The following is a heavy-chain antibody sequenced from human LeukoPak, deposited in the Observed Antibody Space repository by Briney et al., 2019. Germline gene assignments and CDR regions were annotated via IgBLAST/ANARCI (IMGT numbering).Heavy chain of an antibody. CDR1: GYNFTSNW. Sequence: GESLKISCKGSGYNFTSNWLAWMRQMPGKGPEWMGIIYDTGTRYSPSFQGQVTISADRSISTAYLQWGSLQASDTAIYYCARQPLVRDCGGDCEFDYWGQGTLVSVSS. D-gene: IGHD2-21*02. V-gene: IGHV5-51*01. CDR2: IYDTGT. CDR3: ARQPLVRDCGGDCEFDY. J-gene: IGHJ4*02.